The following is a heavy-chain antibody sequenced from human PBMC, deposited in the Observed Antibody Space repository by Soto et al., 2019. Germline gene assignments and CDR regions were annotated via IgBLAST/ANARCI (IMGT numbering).Heavy chain of an antibody. J-gene: IGHJ6*02. CDR2: IYYSGST. Sequence: SETLSLTCTVSGGSISSGGYYWSWIRQHPGKGLEWIGYIYYSGSTYYNPSLKSRVTISVDTSKNQFSLKLSSVTAADTAVYYCARDRGGRLWFGQLSLRGMDVWGQGTTVTVSS. V-gene: IGHV4-31*03. D-gene: IGHD3-10*01. CDR3: ARDRGGRLWFGQLSLRGMDV. CDR1: GGSISSGGYY.